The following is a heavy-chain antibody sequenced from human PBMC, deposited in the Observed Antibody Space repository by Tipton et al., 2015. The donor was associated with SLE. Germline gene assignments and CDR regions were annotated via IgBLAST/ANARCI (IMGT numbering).Heavy chain of an antibody. D-gene: IGHD3-16*01. Sequence: TLSLTCAVYGGSFSGYYWSWIRQPPGKGLEWIGYMYTSGSTNYNPSLKSRVTISVDTSKNQFSLNLSSVTAADTAVYYCARDPPSSYYYGMDVWGQGTTVTVSS. J-gene: IGHJ6*02. CDR3: ARDPPSSYYYGMDV. V-gene: IGHV4-4*08. CDR2: MYTSGST. CDR1: GGSFSGYY.